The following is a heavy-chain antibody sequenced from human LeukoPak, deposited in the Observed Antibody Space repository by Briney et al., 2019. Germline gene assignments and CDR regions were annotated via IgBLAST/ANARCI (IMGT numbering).Heavy chain of an antibody. Sequence: ASVKVSCKASGYTFTSYGISWVRQAPGQGLEWMGWISAYNGNTNYAQKLQGRVTMTTDTSTSTTYMELRSLRSDDTAVYYCARAGSGSYYYYMDVWGKGTTVTISS. CDR3: ARAGSGSYYYYMDV. D-gene: IGHD3-10*01. J-gene: IGHJ6*03. V-gene: IGHV1-18*01. CDR1: GYTFTSYG. CDR2: ISAYNGNT.